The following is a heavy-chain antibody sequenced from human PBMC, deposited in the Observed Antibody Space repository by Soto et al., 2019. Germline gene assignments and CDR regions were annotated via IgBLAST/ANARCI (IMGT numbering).Heavy chain of an antibody. CDR1: GGSISSRY. CDR2: IYNGEST. CDR3: AQTHGWPGFDH. V-gene: IGHV4-59*01. Sequence: QVQLQESGPGLVKPSETMSLTCTASGGSISSRYWNWIRQPPGKGLEWIGHIYNGESTNYNPSLKSGVTLSVDTSKNQFSLKLGSVTAADTAVYYCAQTHGWPGFDHWGQGILVSVSS. J-gene: IGHJ4*02. D-gene: IGHD6-19*01.